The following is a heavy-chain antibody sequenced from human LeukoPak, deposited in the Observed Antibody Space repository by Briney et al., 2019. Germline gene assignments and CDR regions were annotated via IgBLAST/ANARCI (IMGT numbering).Heavy chain of an antibody. CDR3: ARDMGVDSSSWDMAWYFDL. J-gene: IGHJ2*01. CDR2: INAGNGNT. D-gene: IGHD6-13*01. V-gene: IGHV1-3*01. CDR1: GYTFTSYA. Sequence: ASVKVSCKASGYTFTSYAMHWVRQAPGQRLEWMGWINAGNGNTKYSQKFQGRVTITRDTSASTAYMELSSLRSEDTAVYYCARDMGVDSSSWDMAWYFDLWGRGTLVTVSS.